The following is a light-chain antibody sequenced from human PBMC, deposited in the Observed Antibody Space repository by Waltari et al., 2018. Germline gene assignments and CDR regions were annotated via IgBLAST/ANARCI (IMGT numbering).Light chain of an antibody. Sequence: EIVLTQSPATLSLSPGERATLSCRASQSVSSYLAWYQQKPGQAPRLLIYDASNRATGIPVRFSGSGSGTDFTLTISSLETEDFAVYYCQQRSNWPSITFGQGTRLEIK. J-gene: IGKJ5*01. CDR3: QQRSNWPSIT. CDR1: QSVSSY. CDR2: DAS. V-gene: IGKV3-11*01.